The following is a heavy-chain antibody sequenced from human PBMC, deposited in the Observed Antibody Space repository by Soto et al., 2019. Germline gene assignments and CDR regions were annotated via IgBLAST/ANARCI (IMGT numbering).Heavy chain of an antibody. J-gene: IGHJ4*02. CDR3: ARSPRSSWYYFDY. Sequence: PSETLSLTCNVSAGSIRSFYRSWIRQPPGKGMEWIGYIDYTGYTNYNSSLKSRVTISADTSRNQFSLKLTSVTAAETAVYYCARSPRSSWYYFDYWGQGSPVTVSS. CDR1: AGSIRSFY. V-gene: IGHV4-59*12. D-gene: IGHD6-13*01. CDR2: IDYTGYT.